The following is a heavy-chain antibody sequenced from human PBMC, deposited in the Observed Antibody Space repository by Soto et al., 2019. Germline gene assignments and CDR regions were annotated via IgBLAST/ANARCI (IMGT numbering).Heavy chain of an antibody. CDR2: INHSGST. Sequence: SETLSLTCAVYGGSFSGYYWSWIRQPPGKGLEWIGEINHSGSTNYNPSLKSRVTISVDTSKNQFSLKLSSVTAADTAVYYCARGLDHARFGYWGQGTLVTVSS. D-gene: IGHD3-10*01. CDR1: GGSFSGYY. CDR3: ARGLDHARFGY. J-gene: IGHJ4*02. V-gene: IGHV4-34*01.